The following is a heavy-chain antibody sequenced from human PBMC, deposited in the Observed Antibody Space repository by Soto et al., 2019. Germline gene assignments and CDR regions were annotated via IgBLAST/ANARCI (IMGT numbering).Heavy chain of an antibody. V-gene: IGHV3-30*18. J-gene: IGHJ4*02. D-gene: IGHD1-7*01. Sequence: PGGSLRLSCAASGFTFSSYGMHWVRQAPGKGLEWVAVISYDGSNKYYADSVKGRFTISRDNSKDTLYLQMNSLSAEDTAVYYCAKAVHENSPRPDHWGQGT. CDR2: ISYDGSNK. CDR3: AKAVHENSPRPDH. CDR1: GFTFSSYG.